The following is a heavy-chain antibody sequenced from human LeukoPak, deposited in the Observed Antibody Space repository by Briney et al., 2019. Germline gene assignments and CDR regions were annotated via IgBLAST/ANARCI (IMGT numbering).Heavy chain of an antibody. J-gene: IGHJ4*02. CDR2: IYDSGSA. Sequence: SETLSLTCTVSGGSISFYYWSWIRQSPGKGLEWIGYIYDSGSANYNPSLKKRVTISIDTSKNLFSLRLSSVTAADTALYYCAREYSYGYFFDYWGQGTLVTVSS. V-gene: IGHV4-59*01. CDR1: GGSISFYY. CDR3: AREYSYGYFFDY. D-gene: IGHD5-18*01.